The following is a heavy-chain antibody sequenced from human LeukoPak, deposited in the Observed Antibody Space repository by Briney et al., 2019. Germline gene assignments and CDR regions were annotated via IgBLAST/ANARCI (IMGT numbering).Heavy chain of an antibody. J-gene: IGHJ4*02. CDR1: GFPFSRYS. V-gene: IGHV3-21*04. Sequence: GGSLRLSCAASGFPFSRYSMNWVRQAPGEGPEWVSSITSSSSNKDYVDSVKGRFTISRDNAKNSLFLQMDSLRPEDTALYYCARANYYDSNRYSPFDDWGQGTLVTVSS. CDR3: ARANYYDSNRYSPFDD. CDR2: ITSSSSNK. D-gene: IGHD3-22*01.